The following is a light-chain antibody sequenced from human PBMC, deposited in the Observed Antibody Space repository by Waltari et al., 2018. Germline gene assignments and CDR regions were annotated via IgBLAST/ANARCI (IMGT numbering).Light chain of an antibody. CDR3: QQSYNTPRT. Sequence: DFQMTQSPSSLSASVGHIVTITCRASQSISTYLNWYQQRPGKAPKRLIYAASTLQSGVASRFSGSGSGTDFTITISSLQPEDFASYYCQQSYNTPRTFGQGTKVENK. CDR1: QSISTY. V-gene: IGKV1-39*01. CDR2: AAS. J-gene: IGKJ1*01.